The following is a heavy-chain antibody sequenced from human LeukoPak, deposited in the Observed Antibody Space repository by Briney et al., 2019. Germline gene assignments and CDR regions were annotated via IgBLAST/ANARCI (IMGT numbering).Heavy chain of an antibody. D-gene: IGHD2-21*01. CDR1: GYTFASYW. CDR2: IYPGDSDT. V-gene: IGHV5-51*01. J-gene: IGHJ4*02. CDR3: TKQESGRDFDY. Sequence: GESLKISCKGSGYTFASYWIGWVRQVPGKGLEWMGIIYPGDSDTKYSPSFQGQVTISADKSTNTAYLQWSSLKASDTAMYYCTKQESGRDFDYWGQGTLVTVSS.